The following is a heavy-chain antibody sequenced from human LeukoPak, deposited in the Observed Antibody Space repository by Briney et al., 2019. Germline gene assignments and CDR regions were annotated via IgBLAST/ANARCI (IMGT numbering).Heavy chain of an antibody. CDR3: ARDPRNWNYMDWFDP. CDR2: ISAYNGNT. CDR1: GYTFSSYG. D-gene: IGHD1-7*01. Sequence: GASVKVSCKASGYTFSSYGISWVRQAPGQGLEWMGWISAYNGNTNYAQKLQGRVTMTTDTSTSTAYVELRSLRSDDTAVYYCARDPRNWNYMDWFDPWGQGTLVTVSS. J-gene: IGHJ5*02. V-gene: IGHV1-18*01.